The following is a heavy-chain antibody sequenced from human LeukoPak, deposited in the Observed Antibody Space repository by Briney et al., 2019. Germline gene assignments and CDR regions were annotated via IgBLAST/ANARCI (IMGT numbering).Heavy chain of an antibody. CDR2: INPNSGGT. CDR3: ARDPTDILGYCSSTSCYAGGTDY. Sequence: VASVKVSCKASGYTFTGYYMHWVRQAPGQGLEWMGWINPNSGGTNYAQKFQGRVTMTRDTSISTAYMELSRLRSDDTAVYYCARDPTDILGYCSSTSCYAGGTDYWGQGTLVTVSS. V-gene: IGHV1-2*02. D-gene: IGHD2-2*01. J-gene: IGHJ4*02. CDR1: GYTFTGYY.